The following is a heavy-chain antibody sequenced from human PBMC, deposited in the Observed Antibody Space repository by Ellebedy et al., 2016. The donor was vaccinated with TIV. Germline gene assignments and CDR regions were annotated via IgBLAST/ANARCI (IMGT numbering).Heavy chain of an antibody. J-gene: IGHJ4*02. Sequence: GESLKISCAASGFTFSSYAMHWVRQAPGKGLEWVAVISYDGSNKYYADSVKGRSTISRDNSKNTLYLQMNSLRAEDTAVYYCARDKEAINLFDYWGQGTLVTVSS. CDR1: GFTFSSYA. V-gene: IGHV3-30-3*01. D-gene: IGHD2-21*01. CDR3: ARDKEAINLFDY. CDR2: ISYDGSNK.